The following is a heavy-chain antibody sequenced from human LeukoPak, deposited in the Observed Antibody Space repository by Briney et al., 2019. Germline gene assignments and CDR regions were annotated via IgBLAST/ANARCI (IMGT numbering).Heavy chain of an antibody. CDR2: INHSGST. CDR1: GGSFSGYY. Sequence: SETLSLTCAVYGGSFSGYYWSWIRQPPGKGLEWIGEINHSGSTNYNPSLKSRVTISVDTSKNQFSLKLSSVTAADTAVYYCARARGYCSGGSCYAPFDYWGQGTLVTVSS. CDR3: ARARGYCSGGSCYAPFDY. J-gene: IGHJ4*02. V-gene: IGHV4-34*01. D-gene: IGHD2-15*01.